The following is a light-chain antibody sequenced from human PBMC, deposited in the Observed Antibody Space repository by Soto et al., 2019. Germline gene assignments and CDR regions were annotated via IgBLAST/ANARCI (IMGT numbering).Light chain of an antibody. CDR1: SGHRTYA. J-gene: IGLJ2*01. CDR3: QTWGTGSVV. Sequence: QPVLTQSPSASAPLGASVKLTCTLSSGHRTYAIAWHQQQPEKGPRYLMKLNSDGSHTKEDGIPDRFSGSSSGTERHLTISGLQSEDEADYYCQTWGTGSVVFGGGTQLTVL. V-gene: IGLV4-69*01. CDR2: LNSDGSH.